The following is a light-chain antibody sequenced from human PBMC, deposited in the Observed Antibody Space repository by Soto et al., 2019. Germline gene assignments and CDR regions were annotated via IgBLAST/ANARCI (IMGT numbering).Light chain of an antibody. CDR2: EVS. J-gene: IGLJ1*01. V-gene: IGLV2-14*01. Sequence: QSVLTQPASVSGSTGPSITISCTRTSSDAGAHNYVSWYQQNTGKGHKLMIYEVSNRPSGVSNRFSGSRSGNTASLTISRLQAEDEADYYRSSYTSINSYVFGSGTKVTVL. CDR3: SSYTSINSYV. CDR1: SSDAGAHNY.